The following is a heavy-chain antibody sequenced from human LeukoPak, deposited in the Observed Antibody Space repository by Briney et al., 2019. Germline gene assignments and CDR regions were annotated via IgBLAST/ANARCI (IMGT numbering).Heavy chain of an antibody. J-gene: IGHJ6*03. D-gene: IGHD1-1*01. CDR2: IYHSGST. CDR3: ERERGTGTTPSYHYYYMDV. CDR1: GGSISSGGYY. Sequence: PSETLSLTCTVSGGSISSGGYYWSWIRQPPGKGLEWIGYIYHSGSTYYNPSLKSRVTISVDRSKNQFSLKLSSVTAADTAVYYCERERGTGTTPSYHYYYMDVWGKGTTVTVSS. V-gene: IGHV4-30-2*01.